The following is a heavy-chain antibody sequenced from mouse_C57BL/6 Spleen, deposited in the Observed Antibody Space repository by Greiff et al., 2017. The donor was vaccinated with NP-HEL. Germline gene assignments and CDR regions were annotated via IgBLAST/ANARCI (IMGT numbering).Heavy chain of an antibody. J-gene: IGHJ2*01. Sequence: DVQLVESGGGLVKPGGSLKLSCAASGFTFSSYTMSWVRQTPEKRLEWVATISGGGGNTYYPDSVKGRFTISRDNAKNTLYLQMSSLRSEDTALYYCARHGENYYGSPFDYWGQGTTLTVSS. D-gene: IGHD1-1*01. CDR2: ISGGGGNT. V-gene: IGHV5-9*01. CDR1: GFTFSSYT. CDR3: ARHGENYYGSPFDY.